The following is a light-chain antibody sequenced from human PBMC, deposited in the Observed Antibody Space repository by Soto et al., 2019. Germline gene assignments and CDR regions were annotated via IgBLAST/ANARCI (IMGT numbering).Light chain of an antibody. J-gene: IGLJ2*01. CDR3: AAWDDSLNGVV. V-gene: IGLV1-44*01. CDR1: SSNIGRNT. CDR2: SNN. Sequence: QSVLTQPPSASGTPGQRVTISCSGSSSNIGRNTVNWFQQLPGTAPKLLIYSNNQRPSEVPDRFSGSKSGTSASLAISGLQSEVEADYYCAAWDDSLNGVVFGGGTKLTV.